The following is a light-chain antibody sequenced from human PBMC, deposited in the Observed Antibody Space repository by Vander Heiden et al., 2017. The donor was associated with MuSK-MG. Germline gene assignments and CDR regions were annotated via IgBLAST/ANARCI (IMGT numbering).Light chain of an antibody. Sequence: VFTQSPGPPSLSPGESATLSCRASQSVSSSYLAWYQQKPGQAPRLLIYGASSRATGIPDRFSGSGSGTDCTLTISRLEPEDFAVYYCQQYGSSGLTFGGGTKVEIK. J-gene: IGKJ4*01. CDR2: GAS. CDR1: QSVSSSY. V-gene: IGKV3-20*01. CDR3: QQYGSSGLT.